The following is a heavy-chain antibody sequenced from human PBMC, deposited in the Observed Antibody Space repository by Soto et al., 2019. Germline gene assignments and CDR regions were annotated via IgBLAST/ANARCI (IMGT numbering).Heavy chain of an antibody. D-gene: IGHD1-20*01. Sequence: QVQLQESGPGLVKPSQTLSLTCTVSGGSISSGDDFWTWIRQPPGKGLEWIGYIYYSGSTYYNPSLKSRLTMSVDTSKNQFSLKLSSVTAADTAVYYCARDRAKWKDYYYSGMDVWGQGNTVNVSS. V-gene: IGHV4-30-4*01. CDR3: ARDRAKWKDYYYSGMDV. CDR1: GGSISSGDDF. CDR2: IYYSGST. J-gene: IGHJ6*02.